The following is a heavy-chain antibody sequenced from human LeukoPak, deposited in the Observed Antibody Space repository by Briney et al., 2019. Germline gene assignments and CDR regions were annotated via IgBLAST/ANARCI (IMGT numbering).Heavy chain of an antibody. V-gene: IGHV3-66*01. CDR2: IYSGGST. D-gene: IGHD3-10*01. Sequence: TGGSLRLSCAASGFTVSSNYMSWVRQAPGKGLEWVSVIYSGGSTYYADSVKGRFTISRDNSKNTLYLQMNSLRAEDTAVYYCARINPLWFGELLQDYWGQGTLVTVSS. CDR1: GFTVSSNY. J-gene: IGHJ4*02. CDR3: ARINPLWFGELLQDY.